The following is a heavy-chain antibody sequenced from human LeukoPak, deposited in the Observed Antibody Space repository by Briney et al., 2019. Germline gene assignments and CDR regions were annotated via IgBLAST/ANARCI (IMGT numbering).Heavy chain of an antibody. CDR1: GFTFSSYA. J-gene: IGHJ4*02. Sequence: GGSLRLSCAASGFTFSSYAMRWVRPAPGRGLEWVSAISGSGGSTYYADSVKGRFTISRDNSKNTLYLQMNSLRAEDTAVYYCAKEGGMVATLDYWGQGTLVTVSS. CDR3: AKEGGMVATLDY. V-gene: IGHV3-23*01. CDR2: ISGSGGST. D-gene: IGHD5-12*01.